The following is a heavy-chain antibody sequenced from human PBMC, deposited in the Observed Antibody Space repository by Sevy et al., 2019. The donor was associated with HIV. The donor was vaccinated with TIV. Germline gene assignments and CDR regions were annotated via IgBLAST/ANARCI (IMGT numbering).Heavy chain of an antibody. Sequence: GGSLRLSCAASGFTFSSYAMSWVRQAPGKGLEWVSAISGSGGSTYYADSVKGRFTISRDNSKNTLYLQRNSLRAEDTAVYYCAMRDRIQLWFSFDYWGQGTLVTVSS. CDR2: ISGSGGST. CDR1: GFTFSSYA. D-gene: IGHD5-18*01. V-gene: IGHV3-23*01. J-gene: IGHJ4*02. CDR3: AMRDRIQLWFSFDY.